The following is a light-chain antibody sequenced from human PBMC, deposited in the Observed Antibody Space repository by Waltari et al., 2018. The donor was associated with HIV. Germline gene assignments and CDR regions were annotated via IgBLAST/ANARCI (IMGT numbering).Light chain of an antibody. CDR1: SSRIDNNT. Sequence: QSVLTQPPSASGTPGQRVTIPCSGRSSRIDNNTVNWYQQRPGTAPKLLIYNNNQRPSGVPDRFSGSKSGTSASLAISGLQSEDEADYFCAAWDDRLSVVFGGGTKLTVL. CDR2: NNN. V-gene: IGLV1-44*01. CDR3: AAWDDRLSVV. J-gene: IGLJ3*02.